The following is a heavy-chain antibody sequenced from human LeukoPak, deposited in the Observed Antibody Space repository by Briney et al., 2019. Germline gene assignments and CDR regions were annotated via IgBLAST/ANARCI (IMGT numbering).Heavy chain of an antibody. J-gene: IGHJ4*02. D-gene: IGHD3-3*01. Sequence: SETLSLTCAVYGGSFSGYYWSWIRQPPGKGLEWIGEINHSGSTNYNPSLKSRVTISVDTSKNQFSLKLSSVTAADTAVYYCARQSAFGVVSDYWGQGTLVTVSS. CDR3: ARQSAFGVVSDY. V-gene: IGHV4-34*01. CDR2: INHSGST. CDR1: GGSFSGYY.